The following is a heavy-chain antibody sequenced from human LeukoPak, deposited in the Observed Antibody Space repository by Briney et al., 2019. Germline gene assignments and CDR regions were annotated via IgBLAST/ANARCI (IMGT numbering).Heavy chain of an antibody. CDR2: INPNSGGT. CDR3: TRFRHVAVAGTPHFDY. Sequence: GGSVKVSCKASGYTFTDYHIHWVRQAPGQGLEWMGWINPNSGGTNYAEKFHGRLTTTRDTSISTAFMELSGLRSDDTAVYYCTRFRHVAVAGTPHFDYWGQGALVTVSS. J-gene: IGHJ4*02. V-gene: IGHV1-2*02. D-gene: IGHD6-19*01. CDR1: GYTFTDYH.